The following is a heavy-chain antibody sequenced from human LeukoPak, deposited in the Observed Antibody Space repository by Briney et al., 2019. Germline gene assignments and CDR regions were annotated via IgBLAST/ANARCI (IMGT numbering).Heavy chain of an antibody. Sequence: ASVKVSCKASGGTFSSYAISWVRQAPGQGLEWMGGIIPIFGTANYAQKFQGRVTITADESTSTAYMELSSLRSEDTAVYYCARDMVRGVLAATFDYWGQGTLVIVSS. CDR3: ARDMVRGVLAATFDY. CDR1: GGTFSSYA. D-gene: IGHD3-10*01. J-gene: IGHJ4*02. V-gene: IGHV1-69*13. CDR2: IIPIFGTA.